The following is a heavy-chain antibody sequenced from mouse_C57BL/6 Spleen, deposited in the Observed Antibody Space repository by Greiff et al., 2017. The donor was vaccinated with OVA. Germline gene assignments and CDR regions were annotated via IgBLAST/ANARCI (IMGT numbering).Heavy chain of an antibody. D-gene: IGHD1-1*01. J-gene: IGHJ2*01. Sequence: EVQVVESGPGLVKPSQSLSLTCSVTGYSITSGYFWNWIRQFPGNKLEWMGYISYDGSNNYNPSLKNRISITRDTSNNQLFLKLKSVTTEDTAAYYCARDYYDSTPYFDYWGQGTTLTVSS. CDR1: GYSITSGYF. CDR3: ARDYYDSTPYFDY. CDR2: ISYDGSN. V-gene: IGHV3-6*01.